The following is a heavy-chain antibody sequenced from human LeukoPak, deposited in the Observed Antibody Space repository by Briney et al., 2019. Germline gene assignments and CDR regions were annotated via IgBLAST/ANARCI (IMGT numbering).Heavy chain of an antibody. CDR3: ARDSGTEYSSSYYFDY. V-gene: IGHV3-30-3*01. CDR2: ISYDGSNK. D-gene: IGHD6-6*01. Sequence: GGSLRLSCAASGFTFSSYAMHWVRQAPGKGLEWVAVISYDGSNKYYADSVKGRFTISRDNSKITLYLQMNSLRAEDTAVYYCARDSGTEYSSSYYFDYWGQGTLATVSS. CDR1: GFTFSSYA. J-gene: IGHJ4*02.